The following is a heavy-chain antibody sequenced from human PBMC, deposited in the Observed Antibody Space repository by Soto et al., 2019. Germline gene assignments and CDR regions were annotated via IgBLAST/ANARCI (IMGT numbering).Heavy chain of an antibody. CDR1: GYTFTTYY. D-gene: IGHD4-17*01. V-gene: IGHV1-46*04. J-gene: IGHJ4*02. Sequence: QVFLVQSGAEVKKPGASVKVSCKTSGYTFTTYYMHWVRQAPGQGLEWMGVINPSDGSTYSAQKLQGRGTMNRDTSTSTVYLELSSLRAEDSAMYYCVRDRFGYGDSGDWGQGTLVTVSS. CDR3: VRDRFGYGDSGD. CDR2: INPSDGST.